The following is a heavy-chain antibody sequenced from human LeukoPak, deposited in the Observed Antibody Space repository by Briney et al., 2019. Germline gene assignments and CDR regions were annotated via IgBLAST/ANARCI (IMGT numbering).Heavy chain of an antibody. CDR1: GYTFTNYG. CDR2: INPGNGNT. Sequence: ASVKVSCKASGYTFTNYGIHWVRQAPGQRLEWLGWINPGNGNTRYSQSFRGRVTFTRDTSATTAYMELSSLRSEDTAMYYCAKEATVIVVARSYFDYWGPGTLVTVSS. J-gene: IGHJ4*02. CDR3: AKEATVIVVARSYFDY. V-gene: IGHV1-3*01. D-gene: IGHD3-22*01.